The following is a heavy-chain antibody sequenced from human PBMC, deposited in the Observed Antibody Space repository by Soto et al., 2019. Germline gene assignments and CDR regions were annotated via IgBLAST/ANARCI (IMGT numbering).Heavy chain of an antibody. D-gene: IGHD3-3*01. V-gene: IGHV2-5*02. CDR3: AHRATMTIFGLIIDNGIWFDP. Sequence: QINLIESGPTLVNPTQTLTLTRTFSGFSLSTSGAAVGWVRQPPGRALEWLALIYWDGDKRYNASLGNRLTITKDTSMNQVVLTLTNVDPADTATYYCAHRATMTIFGLIIDNGIWFDPWGQGTRVIVSS. CDR2: IYWDGDK. J-gene: IGHJ5*02. CDR1: GFSLSTSGAA.